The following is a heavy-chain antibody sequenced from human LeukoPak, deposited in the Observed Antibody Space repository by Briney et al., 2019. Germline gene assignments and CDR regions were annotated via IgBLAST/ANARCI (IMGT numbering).Heavy chain of an antibody. V-gene: IGHV1-46*01. D-gene: IGHD1-1*01. CDR1: GYTFTSYY. Sequence: ASVKVSCKASGYTFTSYYMHWVRQAPGQGLEWMGIINPSGGSTSYAQEFQGRVTMTRDTSTSTVYMELSSLRSEDTAVYYCARENEPAPFDYWGQGTLVTVSS. CDR2: INPSGGST. CDR3: ARENEPAPFDY. J-gene: IGHJ4*02.